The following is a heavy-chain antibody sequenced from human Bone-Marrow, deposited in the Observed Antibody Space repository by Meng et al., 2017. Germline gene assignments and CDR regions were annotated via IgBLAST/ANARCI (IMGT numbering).Heavy chain of an antibody. CDR2: ISSSGSTI. Sequence: GESLKISCAASGFTFSSYEMNWVRQAPGKGLEWVSYISSSGSTIHYADSVKGRFTISRDNAKNSLYLQMNSLRAEDTAVYYCARDVSQTYYYDSSGYSAFDIWGQGTMVTVSS. J-gene: IGHJ3*02. CDR1: GFTFSSYE. D-gene: IGHD3-22*01. CDR3: ARDVSQTYYYDSSGYSAFDI. V-gene: IGHV3-48*03.